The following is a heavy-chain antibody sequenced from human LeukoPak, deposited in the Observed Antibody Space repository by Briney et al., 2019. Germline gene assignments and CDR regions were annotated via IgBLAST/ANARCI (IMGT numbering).Heavy chain of an antibody. V-gene: IGHV3-21*01. CDR2: ISSNGAYI. J-gene: IGHJ3*02. CDR3: AREGGFHYDSSGDAFDI. D-gene: IGHD3-22*01. Sequence: GGSLRLSCAASGFTFSRFTMNWVRQAPGKGLEWVSSISSNGAYIYYADSLRGRLTISRDNAKNSLYLQVNRLGTEDTAVYYCAREGGFHYDSSGDAFDIWGQGTMVTVSS. CDR1: GFTFSRFT.